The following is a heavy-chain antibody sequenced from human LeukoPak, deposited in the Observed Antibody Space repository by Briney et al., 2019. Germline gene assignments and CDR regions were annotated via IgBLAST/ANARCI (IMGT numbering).Heavy chain of an antibody. Sequence: GGSLRLSCAASGFTFTTYAMNWVRQAPGKGLEWVSVISGSGGSTYYADSVKGRFTISRDNSKNTLYLEVNSLRAEDTAVYYCATACYFDSRGPYWYFDLWGRGTLVSVSS. D-gene: IGHD3-22*01. CDR3: ATACYFDSRGPYWYFDL. CDR2: ISGSGGST. J-gene: IGHJ2*01. CDR1: GFTFTTYA. V-gene: IGHV3-23*01.